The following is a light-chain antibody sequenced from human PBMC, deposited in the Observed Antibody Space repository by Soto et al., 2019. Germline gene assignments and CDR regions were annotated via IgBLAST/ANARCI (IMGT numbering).Light chain of an antibody. V-gene: IGLV6-57*04. CDR3: QSYDSNTVV. Sequence: NFMLTQPHSVSESPGKTVTISFTRNSGSIASNHVRWYQQRPGSAPTTVIYQNDQRPSGVPDRLSGSIDSSSNSASLTISGLKTEDEADYYCQSYDSNTVVFGGGTKLTVL. CDR1: SGSIASNH. CDR2: QND. J-gene: IGLJ2*01.